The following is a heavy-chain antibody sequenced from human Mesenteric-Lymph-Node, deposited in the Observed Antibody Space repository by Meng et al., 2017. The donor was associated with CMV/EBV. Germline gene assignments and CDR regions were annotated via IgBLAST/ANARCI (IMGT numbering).Heavy chain of an antibody. CDR3: VRHGGGDDS. V-gene: IGHV1-3*01. CDR1: GIFFSNYG. J-gene: IGHJ4*02. Sequence: KVSCKASGIFFSNYGLNWLRQAPGQRLEWMGWIMAGNGNTEYSQKLQDRVTINRDISASTVYMELTSLRFEDTALYYCVRHGGGDDSWGQGTLVTVSS. CDR2: IMAGNGNT. D-gene: IGHD3-16*01.